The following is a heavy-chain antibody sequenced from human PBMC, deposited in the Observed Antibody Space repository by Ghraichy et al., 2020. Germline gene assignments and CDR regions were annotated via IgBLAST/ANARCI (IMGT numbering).Heavy chain of an antibody. V-gene: IGHV4-39*01. J-gene: IGHJ4*02. D-gene: IGHD6-19*01. CDR2: IYYSGST. Sequence: SETLSLTCTVSGGSISSSSYYWGWIRQPPGKGLEWIGSIYYSGSTYYNPSLKSRVTISVDTSKNQFSLKLSSVTAADTAVYYCARHYWEQWLVPLGYFDYWGQGTLVTVSS. CDR1: GGSISSSSYY. CDR3: ARHYWEQWLVPLGYFDY.